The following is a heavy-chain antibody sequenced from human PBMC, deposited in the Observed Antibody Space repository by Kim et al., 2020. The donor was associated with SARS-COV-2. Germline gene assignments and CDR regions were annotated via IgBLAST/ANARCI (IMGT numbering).Heavy chain of an antibody. CDR3: ARDGDSGAGGIQLWSSSYYYGMDV. CDR2: ISAYNGNT. D-gene: IGHD5-18*01. J-gene: IGHJ6*02. CDR1: GYTFTSYG. Sequence: ASVKVSCKASGYTFTSYGISWVRQAPGQGLEWMGWISAYNGNTNYAQKLQGRVTMTTDTSTSTAYMELRSLRSDDTAVYYCARDGDSGAGGIQLWSSSYYYGMDVWGQGTTVTVSS. V-gene: IGHV1-18*04.